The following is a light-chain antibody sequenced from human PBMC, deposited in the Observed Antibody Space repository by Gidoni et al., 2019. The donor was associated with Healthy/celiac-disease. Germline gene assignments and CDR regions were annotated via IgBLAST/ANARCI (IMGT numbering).Light chain of an antibody. Sequence: SYELTQPPSVSVSPGQTDRITCSGDALPKQYAYWYHQKPGQPHVLVIYKDSERPSGIPERFSVSSSGTTVTLTISGVQAEDEADYYCQSADSSGTSLVFGGGTKLTVL. V-gene: IGLV3-25*03. J-gene: IGLJ3*02. CDR1: ALPKQY. CDR2: KDS. CDR3: QSADSSGTSLV.